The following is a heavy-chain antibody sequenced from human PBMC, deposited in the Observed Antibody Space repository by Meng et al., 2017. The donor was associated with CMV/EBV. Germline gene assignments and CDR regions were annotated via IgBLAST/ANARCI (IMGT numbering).Heavy chain of an antibody. D-gene: IGHD1-26*01. J-gene: IGHJ4*02. Sequence: SCAASGVTFSSYWMHWVRQVPGKGLVWVSSINSDGTSASYADSVQGRFTISRDNAKSTLYLQMNSLRAEDTAVYYCARGYSGTYRADYWGQGTLVTVSS. CDR3: ARGYSGTYRADY. CDR2: INSDGTSA. V-gene: IGHV3-74*01. CDR1: GVTFSSYW.